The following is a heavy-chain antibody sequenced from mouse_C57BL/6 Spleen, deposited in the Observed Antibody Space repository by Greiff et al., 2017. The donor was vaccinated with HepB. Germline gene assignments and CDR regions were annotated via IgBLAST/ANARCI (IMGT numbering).Heavy chain of an antibody. J-gene: IGHJ1*03. CDR2: IDPSDSET. CDR1: GYTFTSYW. CDR3: ARTPVVTYWYFDV. D-gene: IGHD1-1*01. Sequence: QVQLQQPGAELVRPGSSVKLSCKASGYTFTSYWMHWVKQRPIQGLEWIGNIDPSDSETHYNQKFKDKATLTVDKSSSTAYMQLSSLTSEDSAVYYCARTPVVTYWYFDVWGTGTTVTVSS. V-gene: IGHV1-52*01.